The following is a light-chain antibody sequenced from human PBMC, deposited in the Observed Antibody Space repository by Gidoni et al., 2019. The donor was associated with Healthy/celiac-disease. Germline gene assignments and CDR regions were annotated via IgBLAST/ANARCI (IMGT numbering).Light chain of an antibody. J-gene: IGLJ2*01. V-gene: IGLV1-44*01. CDR1: SSHIGSNT. Sequence: QSVLTPPPSASGTTGQRVTISCSGSSSHIGSNTVNWYQQLPGTAPKLLIYSNNQRPSGVPDRFSGSKSGTSASLAISGLQSEDEADYYCAAWDDSLNGPVFGGGTKLTVL. CDR3: AAWDDSLNGPV. CDR2: SNN.